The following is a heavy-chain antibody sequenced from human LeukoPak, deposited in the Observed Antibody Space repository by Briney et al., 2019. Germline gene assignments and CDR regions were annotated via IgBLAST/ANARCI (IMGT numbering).Heavy chain of an antibody. V-gene: IGHV3-7*04. D-gene: IGHD1-1*01. CDR3: ARHGNWAFDF. CDR2: INEVGSDK. Sequence: GGSLRLSCAASGVTFSISWMSCVRQAPGKGREWVATINEVGSDKQYMESVKGRLSISRDNPKNSLYLQMNSPRAEDTAVYFCARHGNWAFDFWGQGTMVTVSS. CDR1: GVTFSISW. J-gene: IGHJ3*01.